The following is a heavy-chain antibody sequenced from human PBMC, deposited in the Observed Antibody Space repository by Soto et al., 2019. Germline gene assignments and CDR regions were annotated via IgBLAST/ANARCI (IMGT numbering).Heavy chain of an antibody. CDR2: ISGSGATT. CDR1: GFTFSSYA. J-gene: IGHJ4*02. Sequence: EVQLLESGGGLVQPGGSLRLSCAASGFTFSSYAMTWVRQAPGKGLEWVSTISGSGATTHYADSVKGRFTISRDNSKNXXXXXXXXXXXXXXXXXXXXXXXXXXXXXXCPRPFDYWGQGTLVTVSS. CDR3: XXXXXXXXXXXCPRPFDY. V-gene: IGHV3-23*01.